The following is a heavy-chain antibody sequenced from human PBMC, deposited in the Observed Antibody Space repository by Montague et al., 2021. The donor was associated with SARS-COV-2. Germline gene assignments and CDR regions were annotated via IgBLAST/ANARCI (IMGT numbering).Heavy chain of an antibody. CDR1: GGSISSYY. V-gene: IGHV4-59*01. Sequence: SETLSLTCTVSGGSISSYYWSWIRQPPGKGLEWIGYIYHSGSTNYNPSLKSRVTISVDTSKNQFSLKLSSVTAADTAVYYCARAIGSMYSSGWYYYYYGMDVWGRGTTVTVSS. CDR2: IYHSGST. D-gene: IGHD6-19*01. CDR3: ARAIGSMYSSGWYYYYYGMDV. J-gene: IGHJ6*02.